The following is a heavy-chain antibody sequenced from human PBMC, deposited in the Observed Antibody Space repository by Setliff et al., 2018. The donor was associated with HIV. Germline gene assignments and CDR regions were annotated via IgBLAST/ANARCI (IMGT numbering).Heavy chain of an antibody. CDR2: IIPLFGTA. CDR1: GGTFNINA. CDR3: ARGKGVGGVIITGGLDV. V-gene: IGHV1-69*05. Sequence: ASVKVSCKASGGTFNINAVTWVRQAPGQGLEWVGAIIPLFGTANYAQKFQGRVTMTRDTSISTAYMELSSLTSEDTAVYYCARGKGVGGVIITGGLDVWGKGTTVTVSS. J-gene: IGHJ6*04. D-gene: IGHD3-10*01.